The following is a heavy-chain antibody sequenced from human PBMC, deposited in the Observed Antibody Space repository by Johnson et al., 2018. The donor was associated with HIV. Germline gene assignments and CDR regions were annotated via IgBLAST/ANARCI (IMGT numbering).Heavy chain of an antibody. D-gene: IGHD3-3*01. Sequence: VQLVESGGGLVQPGGSLRLSCAASGLTFSNYAMSWVRQGPGKGLEWVSAISGSGGSTYYADSVKGRFTISRDNSKNTLYLQMNSLRAEDTAVYYCASGGSFGVAPDDAFDIWGQGTMVTVSS. V-gene: IGHV3-23*04. CDR2: ISGSGGST. J-gene: IGHJ3*02. CDR3: ASGGSFGVAPDDAFDI. CDR1: GLTFSNYA.